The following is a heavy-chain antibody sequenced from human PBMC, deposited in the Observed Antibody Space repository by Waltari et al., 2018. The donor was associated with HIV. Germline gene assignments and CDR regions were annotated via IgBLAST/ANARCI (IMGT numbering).Heavy chain of an antibody. CDR1: GYTSTSYD. CDR2: MNPNSGNT. J-gene: IGHJ4*02. CDR3: ARNDQLIRYFVY. D-gene: IGHD3-9*01. Sequence: QVQLVQSGAEVKKPGASVKVSCKASGYTSTSYDVNWVRQATGQGLEWMGWMNPNSGNTGYAQKFQGRISLTRNTSISTAYMELSSLTSEDTAVYYCARNDQLIRYFVYWGQGTLVTVSS. V-gene: IGHV1-8*01.